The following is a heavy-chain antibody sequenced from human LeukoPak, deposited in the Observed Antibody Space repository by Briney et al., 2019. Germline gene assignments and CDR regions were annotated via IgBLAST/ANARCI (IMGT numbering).Heavy chain of an antibody. Sequence: ASVKASCKASGYTFTSYYMHWVRQAPGQGLEWMGIINPSGGSTSYAQKFQGRVTMTRDTSTSTVYMELSSLRSEDTAVYYCARERLRFLEWLLEPFDYWGQGTLVTVSS. V-gene: IGHV1-46*01. CDR1: GYTFTSYY. J-gene: IGHJ4*02. D-gene: IGHD3-3*01. CDR3: ARERLRFLEWLLEPFDY. CDR2: INPSGGST.